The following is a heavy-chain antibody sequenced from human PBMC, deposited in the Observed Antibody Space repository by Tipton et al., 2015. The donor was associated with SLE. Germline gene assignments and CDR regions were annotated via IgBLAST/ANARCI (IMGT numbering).Heavy chain of an antibody. CDR2: ISATSLTI. D-gene: IGHD6-19*01. V-gene: IGHV3-48*04. CDR1: EFTFNYYS. J-gene: IGHJ4*02. Sequence: VQLVQSGGGLVQPGGSLRLSCAASEFTFNYYSMNWVRQAPGKGLEWVSYISATSLTIHYADSVKGRFTTSRDNAKNSLYLQMHSLRVEDTALYYCTRDQPGYSNAWPFDYWGQGTLVTVSS. CDR3: TRDQPGYSNAWPFDY.